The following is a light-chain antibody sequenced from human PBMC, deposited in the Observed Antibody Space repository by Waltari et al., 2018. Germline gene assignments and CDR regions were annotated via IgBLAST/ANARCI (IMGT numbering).Light chain of an antibody. J-gene: IGKJ2*01. Sequence: TCRASQSIDTDLNWYQHKPGIAPKLLIFGASSLHRGVPGRFSGSGSGTDFTLTITSLLPDDFATYYCQQSYSPPYTFGRGTKLEIK. CDR1: QSIDTD. V-gene: IGKV1-39*01. CDR3: QQSYSPPYT. CDR2: GAS.